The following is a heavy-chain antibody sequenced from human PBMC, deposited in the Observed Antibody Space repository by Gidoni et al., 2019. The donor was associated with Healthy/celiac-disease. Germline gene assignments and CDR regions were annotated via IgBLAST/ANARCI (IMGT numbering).Heavy chain of an antibody. V-gene: IGHV4-34*01. D-gene: IGHD2-15*01. CDR1: GGSFSGYY. CDR2: INHSGST. CDR3: ARGLGYCSGGSCYLAYKVTYYFDY. J-gene: IGHJ4*02. Sequence: QVQLQQWGAGLLKPSETLSLTCAVYGGSFSGYYWSWVRPPPGKGLEWIGEINHSGSTNYNPSLKSRVTISVDTSKNQFSLKLSSVTAADTAVYYCARGLGYCSGGSCYLAYKVTYYFDYWGQGTLVTVSS.